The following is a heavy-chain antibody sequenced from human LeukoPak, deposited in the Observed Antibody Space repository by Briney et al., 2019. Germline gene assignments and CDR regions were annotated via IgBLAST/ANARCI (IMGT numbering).Heavy chain of an antibody. CDR1: GGTFSNYA. D-gene: IGHD5-12*01. J-gene: IGHJ4*02. Sequence: SVKVSCTASGGTFSNYAISWVRQAPGQRLEWMGRIIPILGITNYAQRFQGRVTITADKSTSTAYMELNSLRSEDTAVYYCARPTLTTQVGYSGYDPFDYWGQGTLVTVSS. V-gene: IGHV1-69*04. CDR2: IIPILGIT. CDR3: ARPTLTTQVGYSGYDPFDY.